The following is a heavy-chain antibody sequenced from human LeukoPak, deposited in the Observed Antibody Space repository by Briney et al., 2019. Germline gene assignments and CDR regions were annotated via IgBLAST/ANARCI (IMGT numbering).Heavy chain of an antibody. CDR3: ARGPLIVVVVAATRGP. V-gene: IGHV1-2*02. CDR1: GYTFTGYY. J-gene: IGHJ5*02. CDR2: INPNSGGT. Sequence: ASVKVSCKASGYTFTGYYMHWVRQAPGQGLEWMGWINPNSGGTNYAQKFQGRVTMTRDTSISTAYMELSRLRSGDTAVYYCARGPLIVVVVAATRGPWGQGTLVTVSS. D-gene: IGHD2-15*01.